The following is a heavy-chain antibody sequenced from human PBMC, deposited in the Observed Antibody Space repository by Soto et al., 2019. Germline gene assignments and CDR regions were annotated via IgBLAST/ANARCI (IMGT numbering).Heavy chain of an antibody. CDR3: ARGLSRVATISRYYYYGMDV. CDR1: GGSFSGYY. Sequence: PSETLSLTCAVYGGSFSGYYWSWIRQPPGKGLEWIGEINHSGSTNYNPSLKSRVTISVDTSKNQFSLKLSSVTAADTAVYYRARGLSRVATISRYYYYGMDVWGQGTTVTVSS. V-gene: IGHV4-34*01. J-gene: IGHJ6*02. D-gene: IGHD5-12*01. CDR2: INHSGST.